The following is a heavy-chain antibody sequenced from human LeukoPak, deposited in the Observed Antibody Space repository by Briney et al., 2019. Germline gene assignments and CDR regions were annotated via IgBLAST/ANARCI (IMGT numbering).Heavy chain of an antibody. CDR1: GASIRSGDYY. J-gene: IGHJ4*02. CDR3: ARGSGVYDSSGYYPNFDY. V-gene: IGHV4-30-4*01. Sequence: SETLSLTCTVSGASIRSGDYYWSWIRQPPGKGLEWIGYIYDSGSTYYNPSLKSRVTISVDTSKNQFSLKLSSVTAADTAVYYCARGSGVYDSSGYYPNFDYWGQGTLVTVSS. CDR2: IYDSGST. D-gene: IGHD3-22*01.